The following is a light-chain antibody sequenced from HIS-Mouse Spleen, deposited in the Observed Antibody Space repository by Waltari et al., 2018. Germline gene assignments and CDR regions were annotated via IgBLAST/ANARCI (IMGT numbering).Light chain of an antibody. CDR1: ALPKQD. CDR3: YSTDSSGNHRV. V-gene: IGLV3-10*01. CDR2: EDS. Sequence: SYELTQPPSVSVSPGQTARITCSGDALPKQDAYLYQQKSGQAPVLVIYEDSKRPSGIPERFSGSSSGTMATLTISGAQVEDEADYYCYSTDSSGNHRVFGGGTKLTVL. J-gene: IGLJ2*01.